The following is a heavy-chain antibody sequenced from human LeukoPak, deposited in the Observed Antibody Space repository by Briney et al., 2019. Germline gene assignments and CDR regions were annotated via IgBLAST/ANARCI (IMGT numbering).Heavy chain of an antibody. CDR1: GYTFTGYY. Sequence: ASVKVSCKASGYTFTGYYMHWVRQAPGQGLEWMGWINPNSGGTNYAQKFQGWVTMTRDTSISTAYMELSRLRSDDTAVYYCAREGSSSSFPIYYYYGMDVWGQGTTVTVSS. J-gene: IGHJ6*02. CDR2: INPNSGGT. D-gene: IGHD6-6*01. V-gene: IGHV1-2*04. CDR3: AREGSSSSFPIYYYYGMDV.